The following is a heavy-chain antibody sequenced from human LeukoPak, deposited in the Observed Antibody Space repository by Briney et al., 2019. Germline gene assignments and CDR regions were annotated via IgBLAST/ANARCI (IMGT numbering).Heavy chain of an antibody. CDR2: INHSGST. D-gene: IGHD6-19*01. V-gene: IGHV4-34*01. J-gene: IGHJ4*02. Sequence: PSETLSLTCAVYGGSFSGYYWSWIRQPPGKGLEWIGEINHSGSTNYNPSLKSRVTISVDTSKNQFSLKLSSVTAADTAVYYCARLRQWLVYRYFDYWGQGTLVTVSS. CDR3: ARLRQWLVYRYFDY. CDR1: GGSFSGYY.